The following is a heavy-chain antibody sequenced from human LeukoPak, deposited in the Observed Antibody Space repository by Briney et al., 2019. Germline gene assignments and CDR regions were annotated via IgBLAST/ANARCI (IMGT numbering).Heavy chain of an antibody. Sequence: ASVRVSCKASGYTFTSYDINWVRQATGQGLEWMGWMNPNSGNTGYAQKFQGRVTMTRNTSISTAYMELSSLRSEDTAVYYCARAHRKTYSSSWYGLRYWGQGTLVTVSS. V-gene: IGHV1-8*01. CDR3: ARAHRKTYSSSWYGLRY. CDR1: GYTFTSYD. CDR2: MNPNSGNT. D-gene: IGHD6-13*01. J-gene: IGHJ4*02.